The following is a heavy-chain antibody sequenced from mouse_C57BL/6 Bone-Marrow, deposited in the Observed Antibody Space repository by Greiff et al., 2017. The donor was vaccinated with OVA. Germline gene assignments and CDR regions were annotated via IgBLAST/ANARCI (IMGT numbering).Heavy chain of an antibody. V-gene: IGHV1-7*01. CDR1: GYTFTSYW. D-gene: IGHD3-2*02. CDR2: INPSSGYT. Sequence: QVQLQQPGTELVKPGASVKLSCKASGYTFTSYWMHWVKQRPGQGLEWIGYINPSSGYTKYNQKFKDKATLTADKSSSTAYMQLSSLTYEDSAVYYCARRTAQVDYWGQGTTLTVSS. CDR3: ARRTAQVDY. J-gene: IGHJ2*01.